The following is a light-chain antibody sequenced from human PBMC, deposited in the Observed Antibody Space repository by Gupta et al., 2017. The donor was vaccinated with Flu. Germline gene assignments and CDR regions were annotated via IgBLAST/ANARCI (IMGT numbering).Light chain of an antibody. CDR3: SSYTTSNTLV. CDR2: EVK. Sequence: QSALTQPASVSGSPGQSITISCSGTNSDIGSSNYVSWYQQISGKAPKLILYEVKYRPSGISGRFSGSKSGSTASLTISGIQPDDEADYFCSSYTTSNTLVFGAGTTLTVL. J-gene: IGLJ2*01. CDR1: NSDIGSSNY. V-gene: IGLV2-14*03.